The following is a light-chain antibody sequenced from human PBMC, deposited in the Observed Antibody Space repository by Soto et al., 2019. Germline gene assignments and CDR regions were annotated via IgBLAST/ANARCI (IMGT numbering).Light chain of an antibody. V-gene: IGLV2-14*01. Sequence: QSALTQPASVSGSPGQSITISCTGTSNDIGGYDYVSWYQQHPDKAPKLIIDEVSHRPSGVSTRFSGSKSGNTASLTISGLRAEDEADYYCSSYADSSTRVFGAGTQLTVL. J-gene: IGLJ7*01. CDR3: SSYADSSTRV. CDR2: EVS. CDR1: SNDIGGYDY.